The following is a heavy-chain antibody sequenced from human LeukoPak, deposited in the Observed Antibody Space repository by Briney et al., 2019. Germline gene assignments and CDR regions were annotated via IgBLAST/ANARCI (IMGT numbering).Heavy chain of an antibody. Sequence: PGGSLRLSCAASGFTFSSYAMSWVRQAPGKGLEWDSGVSGSGGSTYYADSVKGRFTISRDNSKNTLYLQMNSLRAEDTAVYYCAKDLWDSGSQAYFDYWGQGTLVTVSS. J-gene: IGHJ4*02. CDR1: GFTFSSYA. D-gene: IGHD3-10*01. CDR3: AKDLWDSGSQAYFDY. V-gene: IGHV3-23*01. CDR2: VSGSGGST.